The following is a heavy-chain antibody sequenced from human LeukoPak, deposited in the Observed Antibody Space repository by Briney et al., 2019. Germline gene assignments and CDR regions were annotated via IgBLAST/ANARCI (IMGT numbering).Heavy chain of an antibody. CDR2: ISYDGSNK. CDR3: ARAYRAAAAHDAFDI. V-gene: IGHV3-30-3*01. D-gene: IGHD6-13*01. CDR1: GFTFSSYA. Sequence: GGSLRLSCAASGFTFSSYAMHWVRQAPGKGLEWVAVISYDGSNKYYADSVKGRFTISRDNSKNTLYLQMNSLRAEDTAVYYCARAYRAAAAHDAFDIWGQGTMVTVSS. J-gene: IGHJ3*02.